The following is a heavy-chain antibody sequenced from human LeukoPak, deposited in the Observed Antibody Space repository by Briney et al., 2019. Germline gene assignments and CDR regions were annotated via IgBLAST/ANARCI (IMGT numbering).Heavy chain of an antibody. CDR3: ARPTGITMVRGVGWFDP. CDR1: GGSISSSSYY. J-gene: IGHJ5*02. CDR2: IYYSGST. D-gene: IGHD3-10*01. Sequence: PSETLSLTCTVSGGSISSSSYYWGWIRQPPGKGLEWIGSIYYSGSTYYNPSLKSRATISVDTSKNQFSLKLSSVTAADTAVYYCARPTGITMVRGVGWFDPWGQGTLVTVSS. V-gene: IGHV4-39*01.